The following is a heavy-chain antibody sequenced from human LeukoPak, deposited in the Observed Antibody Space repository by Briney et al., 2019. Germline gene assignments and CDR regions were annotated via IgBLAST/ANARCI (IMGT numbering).Heavy chain of an antibody. CDR2: IYYSGST. D-gene: IGHD6-6*01. J-gene: IGHJ4*02. Sequence: SETLSLTCTVSGGSISSSSYYWGWIRQPPGRGLEWIGSIYYSGSTYYNPSLKSRVTISVDTSQNQFSLKLSSVTAADTAVYYCARGEWSSSPFDYWGQGTLVTVSS. V-gene: IGHV4-39*01. CDR1: GGSISSSSYY. CDR3: ARGEWSSSPFDY.